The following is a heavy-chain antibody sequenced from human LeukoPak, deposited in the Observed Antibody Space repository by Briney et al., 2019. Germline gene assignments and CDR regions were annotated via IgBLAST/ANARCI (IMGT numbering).Heavy chain of an antibody. CDR1: GFTFSSYA. CDR3: AKGTTTLVVTKIDY. D-gene: IGHD4-23*01. J-gene: IGHJ4*02. Sequence: GGSLRLSCAASGFTFSSYAMSWVRQAPGKGLEWVSVISGSGGSTYYADSVKGRFTISRDNSKNTLYLQMNSPRAEDTAVYYCAKGTTTLVVTKIDYWGQGTLVTVSS. CDR2: ISGSGGST. V-gene: IGHV3-23*01.